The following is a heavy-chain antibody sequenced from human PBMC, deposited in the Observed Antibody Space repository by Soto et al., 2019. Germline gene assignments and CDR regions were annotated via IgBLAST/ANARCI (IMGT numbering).Heavy chain of an antibody. CDR1: GYNFARYG. Sequence: ASVKVSCKASGYNFARYGISWVRQAPGQGLEWMGWISTYNERTNYAKNFQGRVTMTTDTPTSTISMELRSLTPDDTAVYYCAREGYCSSGSCALYYHAYSGMDVWGQGTTVTV. D-gene: IGHD2-15*01. CDR3: AREGYCSSGSCALYYHAYSGMDV. J-gene: IGHJ6*02. V-gene: IGHV1-18*01. CDR2: ISTYNERT.